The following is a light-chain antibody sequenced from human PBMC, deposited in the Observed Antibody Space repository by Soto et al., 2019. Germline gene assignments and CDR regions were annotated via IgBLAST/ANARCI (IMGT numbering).Light chain of an antibody. CDR2: AAS. J-gene: IGKJ5*01. CDR3: PQSYNNPWT. Sequence: IQMTQSPSTLSGSVGDRFTITYRVSQTISSWLAWYPQKPGKAPKLLIYAASSLQSGVPSRFSGSGAETDCTRAISSLQPEDVDTDSCPQSYNNPWTFGQGTRLEIK. CDR1: QTISSW. V-gene: IGKV1-39*01.